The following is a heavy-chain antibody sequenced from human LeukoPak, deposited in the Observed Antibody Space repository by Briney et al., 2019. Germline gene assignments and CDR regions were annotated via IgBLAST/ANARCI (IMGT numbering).Heavy chain of an antibody. Sequence: GGSLRLSCAASGFTFSSYSMNWVRQAPGKGLEWVSSISSSSSYIYYADSVKGRFTISRDNAKNSLYLQMNSLRAEDTAVYYCARETALYGSVLRYFDYWGQGTLVTVSS. D-gene: IGHD3-10*01. CDR3: ARETALYGSVLRYFDY. CDR2: ISSSSSYI. V-gene: IGHV3-21*01. CDR1: GFTFSSYS. J-gene: IGHJ4*02.